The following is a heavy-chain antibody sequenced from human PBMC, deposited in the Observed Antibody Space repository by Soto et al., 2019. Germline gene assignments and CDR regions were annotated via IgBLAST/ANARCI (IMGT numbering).Heavy chain of an antibody. CDR2: ISYGGSNK. CDR3: ARDDSVALAARPDYYYGMDV. Sequence: GGSLRLSCAASGFTFSSYAMHWVRQAPGKGLEWVAVISYGGSNKYYADSVKGRFTISRDNSKNTLYLQMNSLRAEDTAVYYCARDDSVALAARPDYYYGMDVWGQGTTVTVSS. J-gene: IGHJ6*02. CDR1: GFTFSSYA. D-gene: IGHD6-6*01. V-gene: IGHV3-30-3*01.